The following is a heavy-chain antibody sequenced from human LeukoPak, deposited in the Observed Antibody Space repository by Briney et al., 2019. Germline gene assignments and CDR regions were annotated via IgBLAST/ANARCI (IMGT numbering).Heavy chain of an antibody. CDR1: GGSISSYY. CDR2: IYYSGST. V-gene: IGHV4-59*01. Sequence: PSETLSLTCTVSGGSISSYYWSWIRQPPGKGLEWIGYIYYSGSTNYNPSLKSRVTISVDTSKNQFSLKLSSVTAADTAVYYCARGSGSSWYWDYFDYWGQGTLVTVSS. CDR3: ARGSGSSWYWDYFDY. J-gene: IGHJ4*02. D-gene: IGHD6-13*01.